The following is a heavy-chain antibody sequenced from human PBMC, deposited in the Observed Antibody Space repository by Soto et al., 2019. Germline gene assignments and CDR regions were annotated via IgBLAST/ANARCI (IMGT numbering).Heavy chain of an antibody. V-gene: IGHV1-2*04. D-gene: IGHD5-12*01. J-gene: IGHJ3*02. CDR1: GYTFTGYY. CDR3: ARASKNRVGHSGHNPKGKSAFDI. Sequence: ASVKVSCKASGYTFTGYYMHWVRQAPGQGLEWMGWINPNSGGTNYAQKFQGWVTMTRDTSISTAYMELSRLRSDDTAVYYCARASKNRVGHSGHNPKGKSAFDIWGQGTMVTVSS. CDR2: INPNSGGT.